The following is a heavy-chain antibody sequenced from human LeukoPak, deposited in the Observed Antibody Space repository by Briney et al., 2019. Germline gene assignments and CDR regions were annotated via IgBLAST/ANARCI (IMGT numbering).Heavy chain of an antibody. CDR2: IYYSGST. CDR3: ARWSSAVVAFDI. Sequence: SETLSLTCTVSGGSISSYYWSWIRQPPGKGLEWIGYIYYSGSTNYNPSLKSRVTISVDTSKNQFSLKLSSVTAADTAVYYCARWSSAVVAFDIWGQGTMVTVSS. V-gene: IGHV4-59*08. D-gene: IGHD6-19*01. J-gene: IGHJ3*02. CDR1: GGSISSYY.